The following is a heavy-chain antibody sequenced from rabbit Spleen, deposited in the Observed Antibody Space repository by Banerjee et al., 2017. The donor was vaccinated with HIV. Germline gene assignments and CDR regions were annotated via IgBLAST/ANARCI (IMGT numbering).Heavy chain of an antibody. CDR1: GFSFSDRDV. CDR2: IYPAFGIT. J-gene: IGHJ4*01. D-gene: IGHD4-1*01. Sequence: QEQLEESGGGLVKPEGSLTLTCKASGFSFSDRDVMCWVRQTPGKGLEWIGDIYPAFGITNYANWVKGRFTISSDNAQNTVDLQINSLTAADTATYFCARNANGGWDLWGPGTLVTVS. V-gene: IGHV1S45*01. CDR3: ARNANGGWDL.